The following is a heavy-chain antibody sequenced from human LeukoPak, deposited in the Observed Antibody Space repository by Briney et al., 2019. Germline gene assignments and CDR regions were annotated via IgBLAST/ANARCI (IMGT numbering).Heavy chain of an antibody. CDR1: GGSISSYY. CDR3: ATGATIPAGFDF. Sequence: QSSETLSLTCTVSGGSISSYYWSWIRQPPGKGLEWIGYIYYSGSTNYNPSLKSRVTISVDTSKNQFSLKLSSVTAADTAVYYCATGATIPAGFDFWGQGTLVTVSS. J-gene: IGHJ4*02. D-gene: IGHD5-24*01. CDR2: IYYSGST. V-gene: IGHV4-59*01.